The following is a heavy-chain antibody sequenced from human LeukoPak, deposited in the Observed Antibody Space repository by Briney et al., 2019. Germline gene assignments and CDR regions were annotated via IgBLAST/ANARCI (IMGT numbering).Heavy chain of an antibody. CDR1: GGSISSSSYY. Sequence: PSETLSLTYTVSGGSISSSSYYWSWIRQPPGKGLEWIGEINHSGSTNYNPSLKSRVTISVDTSKNQFSLKLSSVTAADTAVYYCARAPRIAAGYYYYGMDVWGQGATVTVSS. J-gene: IGHJ6*02. CDR2: INHSGST. D-gene: IGHD6-6*01. CDR3: ARAPRIAAGYYYYGMDV. V-gene: IGHV4-39*07.